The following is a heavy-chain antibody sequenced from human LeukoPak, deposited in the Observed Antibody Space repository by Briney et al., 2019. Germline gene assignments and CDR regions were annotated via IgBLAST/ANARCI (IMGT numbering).Heavy chain of an antibody. D-gene: IGHD6-13*01. V-gene: IGHV4-39*01. CDR2: IYYSEST. CDR1: GGSISCSSYY. Sequence: SETLSLTCTVSGGSISCSSYYWGWIRQPPGKGLEWIGSIYYSESTYYNPSLKSRVTISVDTSKNQISLKLSSVTAADTAVYYCARHWGIAAAGTEDYWGQGTLVTVSS. J-gene: IGHJ4*02. CDR3: ARHWGIAAAGTEDY.